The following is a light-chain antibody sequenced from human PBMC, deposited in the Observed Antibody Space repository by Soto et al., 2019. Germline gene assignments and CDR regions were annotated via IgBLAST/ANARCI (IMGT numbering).Light chain of an antibody. J-gene: IGKJ1*01. CDR1: QNIGRW. Sequence: DIQMTQSPSILSASVADRVTITCRASQNIGRWLAWYQQKPGKAPKLLIYTASSLESGVPSRFSGSGSGTEFTLTISSLQPDDFATYYCQQYDSYSWTFGQGTKLEIK. CDR3: QQYDSYSWT. CDR2: TAS. V-gene: IGKV1-5*03.